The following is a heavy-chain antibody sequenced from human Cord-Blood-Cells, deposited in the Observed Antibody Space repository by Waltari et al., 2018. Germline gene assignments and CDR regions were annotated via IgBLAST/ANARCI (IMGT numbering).Heavy chain of an antibody. CDR1: GGTFSSYP. J-gene: IGHJ2*01. CDR2: IIPIFGTA. Sequence: QVQLVQSGAEVKKPGSSVKVSCKPSGGTFSSYPISWVRRAPGQGLEWMGGIIPIFGTANYAQKFQGRVTITADESTSTAYMELSSLRSEDTAVYYCARYQFGELLSRYFDLWGRGTLVTVSS. D-gene: IGHD3-10*01. V-gene: IGHV1-69*01. CDR3: ARYQFGELLSRYFDL.